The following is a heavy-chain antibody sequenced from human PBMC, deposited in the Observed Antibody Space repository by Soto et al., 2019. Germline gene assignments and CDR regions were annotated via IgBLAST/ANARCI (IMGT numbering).Heavy chain of an antibody. CDR1: GFSLSTSGVG. V-gene: IGHV2-5*02. Sequence: QIALKESGPSLVKPTQTLTLTCTFSGFSLSTSGVGVAWIRQPPGKALEWLALIYWDDDKRYRPSLESRLTITKDTPKIQVVLTMTNMDSVDTATYYCAYLPCSGGSCYWFSFSGMDVWGQGTTVTGSS. CDR2: IYWDDDK. D-gene: IGHD2-15*01. CDR3: AYLPCSGGSCYWFSFSGMDV. J-gene: IGHJ6*02.